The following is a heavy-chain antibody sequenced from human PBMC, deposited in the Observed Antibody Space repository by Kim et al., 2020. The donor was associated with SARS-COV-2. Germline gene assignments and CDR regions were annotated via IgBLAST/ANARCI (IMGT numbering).Heavy chain of an antibody. CDR1: GYTFTSYG. Sequence: ASVKVSCKASGYTFTSYGISWVRQAPGQGLEWMGWISAYNGNTNYAQKLQGRVTMTTDTSTSTAYMELRSLRSDDTAVYYCARTLYLTMVQDPDYWGQGTLVTVSS. D-gene: IGHD3-10*01. J-gene: IGHJ4*02. CDR2: ISAYNGNT. V-gene: IGHV1-18*04. CDR3: ARTLYLTMVQDPDY.